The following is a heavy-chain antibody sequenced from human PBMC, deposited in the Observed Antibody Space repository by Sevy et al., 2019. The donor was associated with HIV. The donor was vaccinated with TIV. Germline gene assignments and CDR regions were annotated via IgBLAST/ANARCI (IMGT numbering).Heavy chain of an antibody. CDR3: ARHKVATIYYYGMDV. V-gene: IGHV4-4*07. CDR1: GGSVYSYY. CDR2: LYNSENT. J-gene: IGHJ6*02. Sequence: SETLSLTCTVSGGSVYSYYWSWIRQPAGKVLEWIGRLYNSENTNYSPSLKSRVSMSVDTSRNQVFLKLTYVTAADTAVYYCARHKVATIYYYGMDVWGQGTTVTVSS. D-gene: IGHD5-12*01.